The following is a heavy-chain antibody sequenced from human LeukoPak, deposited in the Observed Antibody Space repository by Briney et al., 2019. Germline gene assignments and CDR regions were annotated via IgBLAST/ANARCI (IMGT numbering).Heavy chain of an antibody. D-gene: IGHD2-15*01. J-gene: IGHJ6*03. CDR2: INSDGSST. CDR1: GFTFSSYW. CDR3: ATLTPPPPDCSGGSCPAPDYYYYYMDV. V-gene: IGHV3-74*01. Sequence: GGSLRLSCAASGFTFSSYWMHWVRQAPGKGLVWVSRINSDGSSTRYADSVKGRFTISRDNAKNTLYLQMNSLRAEDTAVYYCATLTPPPPDCSGGSCPAPDYYYYYMDVWGKGTTVTVSS.